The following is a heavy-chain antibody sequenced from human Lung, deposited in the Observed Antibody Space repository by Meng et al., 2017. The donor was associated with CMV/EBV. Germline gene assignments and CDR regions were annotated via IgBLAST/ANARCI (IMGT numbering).Heavy chain of an antibody. CDR2: IYYSGST. D-gene: IGHD3-10*01. J-gene: IGHJ5*02. CDR1: GGSISSYY. CDR3: AREEGIGGFDP. V-gene: IGHV4-59*01. Sequence: QLQGSGPGLVKPSETLSLTCTVSGGSISSYYWSWIRQPPGKGLEWIGYIYYSGSTNYNPSLKSRVTISVDTSKNQFSLKLSSVTAADTAVYYCAREEGIGGFDPWGQGTLVTVSS.